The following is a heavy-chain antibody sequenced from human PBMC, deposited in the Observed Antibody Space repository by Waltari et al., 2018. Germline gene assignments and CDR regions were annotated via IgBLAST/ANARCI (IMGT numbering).Heavy chain of an antibody. CDR2: VTTDTENP. CDR1: GYSFTNYA. V-gene: IGHV7-4-1*02. CDR3: AREVVPAAKIVVNWFDP. J-gene: IGHJ5*02. D-gene: IGHD2-2*01. Sequence: QVQLVQSGSEWKKPGASVKVSCKAYGYSFTNYAINWVRQAPGQGLEVMGWVTTDTENPTYTQGFTSRFVFSLDTSVSTAYLQINDLKAEDTAIYYCAREVVPAAKIVVNWFDPWGQGTQVTVSS.